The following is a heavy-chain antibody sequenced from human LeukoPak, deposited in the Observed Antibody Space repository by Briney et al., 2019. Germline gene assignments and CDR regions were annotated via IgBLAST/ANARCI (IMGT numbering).Heavy chain of an antibody. Sequence: ASVKVSCKASGYTFTSYGISWVRQAPGQGLEWMGWISAYNGYTNYAQKLQGRVTMTRDTSTSTAYLDLRSLRSDDTAVYYCAKVWRYYYDSSGYANFDYWGQGTLVTVSS. CDR3: AKVWRYYYDSSGYANFDY. D-gene: IGHD3-22*01. CDR1: GYTFTSYG. CDR2: ISAYNGYT. J-gene: IGHJ4*02. V-gene: IGHV1-18*01.